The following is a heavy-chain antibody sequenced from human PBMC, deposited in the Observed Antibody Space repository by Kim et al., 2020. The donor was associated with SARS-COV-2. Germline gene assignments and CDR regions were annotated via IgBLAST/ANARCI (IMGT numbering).Heavy chain of an antibody. CDR2: INAGNGNT. V-gene: IGHV1-3*01. Sequence: ASVKVSCKASGYTFTSYAMHWVRQAPGQRLEWMGWINAGNGNTKYSQKFQGRVTITRDTSASTAYMELSSLRSEDTAVYYCATNTPRGCSSTSCRYYYGMDVWGQGTTVTVSS. CDR1: GYTFTSYA. D-gene: IGHD2-2*01. CDR3: ATNTPRGCSSTSCRYYYGMDV. J-gene: IGHJ6*02.